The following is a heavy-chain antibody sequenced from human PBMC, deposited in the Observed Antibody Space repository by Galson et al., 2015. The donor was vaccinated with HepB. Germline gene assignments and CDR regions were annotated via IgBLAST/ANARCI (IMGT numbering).Heavy chain of an antibody. J-gene: IGHJ4*02. CDR2: TYYRSKWYN. CDR1: GDSVSSNSAA. V-gene: IGHV6-1*01. D-gene: IGHD2-2*01. Sequence: CAISGDSVSSNSAAWNRIRQSPSRGLEWLGRTYYRSKWYNDYAVSVKSRITINPDTSKNQFSLQLNSVTPEDTAVYYCARVGYCSSTSCSDFDYWGQGTLVTVSS. CDR3: ARVGYCSSTSCSDFDY.